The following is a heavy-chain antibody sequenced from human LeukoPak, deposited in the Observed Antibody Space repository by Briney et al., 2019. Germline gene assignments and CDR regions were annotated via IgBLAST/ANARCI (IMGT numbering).Heavy chain of an antibody. CDR1: GYTFSRYG. J-gene: IGHJ4*02. Sequence: ASVKVSCKSSGYTFSRYGISWLRQAPGQGLEWMGWITPDKGKTEYAQKFQGRLTMTTDTSTSTGYMELQNLRSDDTAVYYCARDWGTERIIADNWGQGTLVTVSS. CDR2: ITPDKGKT. V-gene: IGHV1-18*01. D-gene: IGHD2/OR15-2a*01. CDR3: ARDWGTERIIADN.